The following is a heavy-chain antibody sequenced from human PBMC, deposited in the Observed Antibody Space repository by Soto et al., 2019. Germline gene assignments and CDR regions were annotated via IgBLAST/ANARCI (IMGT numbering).Heavy chain of an antibody. Sequence: GGSLRLSCAASGFTFSSYSMNWVRQAPGKGLEWVSSISSSSSYIYYADSVKGRFTISRDNAKNSLYLQMNSLRAEDTAVYYCARSNVVVVAANAEYFQHWGQGTLVTVSS. V-gene: IGHV3-21*01. CDR3: ARSNVVVVAANAEYFQH. CDR2: ISSSSSYI. D-gene: IGHD2-15*01. J-gene: IGHJ1*01. CDR1: GFTFSSYS.